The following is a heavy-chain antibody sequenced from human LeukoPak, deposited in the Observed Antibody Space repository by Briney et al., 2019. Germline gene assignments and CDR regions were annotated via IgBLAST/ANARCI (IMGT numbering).Heavy chain of an antibody. J-gene: IGHJ4*02. CDR1: GGSISNYY. D-gene: IGHD2-8*02. CDR2: ISHSGST. V-gene: IGHV4-59*08. CDR3: AGHHPRNTVDF. Sequence: SETLSLTCTVSGGSISNYYWSWIRQPPGKGLEWVGYISHSGSTNYSPSLKSRVTISLDTSKNQFSLKLSSVTAADTAVYYCAGHHPRNTVDFWGQGTLVTVSS.